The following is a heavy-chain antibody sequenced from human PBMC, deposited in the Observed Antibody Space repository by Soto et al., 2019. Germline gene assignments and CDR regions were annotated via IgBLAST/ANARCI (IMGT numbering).Heavy chain of an antibody. V-gene: IGHV3-30*18. D-gene: IGHD6-13*01. J-gene: IGHJ4*02. CDR2: ISYEGSIK. CDR1: GFTFSSYG. Sequence: GGSLRLSWAASGFTFSSYGMRWVRQAPGKGLEWVGVISYEGSIKYYADSVKGRFIISRDNSQNTLYLQMNSLRTEDTAVYYCAKETQQLVFDYWGQGTLVTVSS. CDR3: AKETQQLVFDY.